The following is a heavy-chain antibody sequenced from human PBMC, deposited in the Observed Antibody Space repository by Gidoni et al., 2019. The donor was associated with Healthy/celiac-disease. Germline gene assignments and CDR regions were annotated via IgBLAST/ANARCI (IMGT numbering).Heavy chain of an antibody. CDR1: GFPFSDYY. CDR3: ARDYGDSNYFDY. J-gene: IGHJ4*02. Sequence: VQLVESGGVLVKPGCSLSLSCAASGFPFSDYYMSRIRQAPGKGLEWVSYISSSSSYTHYADSVKGRFTNSRDNAKNSLYLQMNSLRAEDTAVYYCARDYGDSNYFDYWGQGTLVTVSS. CDR2: ISSSSSYT. V-gene: IGHV3-11*05. D-gene: IGHD4-17*01.